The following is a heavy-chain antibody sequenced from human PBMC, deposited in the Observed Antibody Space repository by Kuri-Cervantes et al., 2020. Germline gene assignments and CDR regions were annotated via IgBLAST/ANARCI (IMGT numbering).Heavy chain of an antibody. J-gene: IGHJ3*02. V-gene: IGHV4-38-2*02. D-gene: IGHD5-18*01. Sequence: SETLSLTCAVSGHSISTNYYWGWIRQSPGKGLEWIGTVYHTGTTYYNPSLSSRVTISVDTSKNQFSLKLTSVTAADTAVYYCAREDTAMVTGAFDIWGQGTVVTVSS. CDR2: VYHTGTT. CDR3: AREDTAMVTGAFDI. CDR1: GHSISTNYY.